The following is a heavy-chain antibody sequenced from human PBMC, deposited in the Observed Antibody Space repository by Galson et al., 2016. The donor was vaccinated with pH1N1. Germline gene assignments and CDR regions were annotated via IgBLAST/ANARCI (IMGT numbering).Heavy chain of an antibody. J-gene: IGHJ4*02. Sequence: SLRLSCAASGITFSSYAMHWVRQAPGKGLEYVSTISNNGGSTYYADSVKGRFTLSRDNSTNTLYLHMSSLTAEDTAVYYCVREFGNWGYFDYWGQGTLVTVSS. D-gene: IGHD7-27*01. CDR2: ISNNGGST. CDR3: VREFGNWGYFDY. CDR1: GITFSSYA. V-gene: IGHV3-64D*09.